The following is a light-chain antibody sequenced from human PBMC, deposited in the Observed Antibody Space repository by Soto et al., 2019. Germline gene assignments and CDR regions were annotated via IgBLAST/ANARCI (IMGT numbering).Light chain of an antibody. CDR2: EVT. CDR3: SLYTSENTYV. J-gene: IGLJ1*01. Sequence: QSVLTQPASVSGSPGQSITISCTGTNSDIGAYNYVSWYQHHPGKAPKLIIYEVTNRPSGVSNRFSASKSGNTAYLTISGLKAEDEADYYCSLYTSENTYVFGTGTKVTVL. CDR1: NSDIGAYNY. V-gene: IGLV2-14*01.